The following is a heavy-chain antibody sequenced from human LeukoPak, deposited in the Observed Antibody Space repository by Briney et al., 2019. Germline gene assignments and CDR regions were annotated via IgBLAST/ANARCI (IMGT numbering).Heavy chain of an antibody. J-gene: IGHJ4*02. D-gene: IGHD7-27*01. V-gene: IGHV4-61*02. Sequence: PSETLSLTCTVSGGSISSGSYYWSWIRQPAGKGLEWIGRIYTSGSTNYNPSLKSRVTISVDTSKNQFSLKLSSVTAADTAVYYCASRKLGNDYWGQGTLVTVSS. CDR1: GGSISSGSYY. CDR2: IYTSGST. CDR3: ASRKLGNDY.